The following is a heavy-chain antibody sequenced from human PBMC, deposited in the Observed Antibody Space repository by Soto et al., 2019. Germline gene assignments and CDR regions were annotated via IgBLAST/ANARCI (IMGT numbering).Heavy chain of an antibody. Sequence: SETLSLTCTVSGGSISSDYWSWIRQPPGKGLEWIGYIYYSGSTNYNPSLKSRVTISVDTSKNQFSLKLSSVTAADTAVYYCARHSSTLVLFDYWGQGTLVTVSS. J-gene: IGHJ4*02. CDR1: GGSISSDY. CDR2: IYYSGST. V-gene: IGHV4-59*08. D-gene: IGHD6-13*01. CDR3: ARHSSTLVLFDY.